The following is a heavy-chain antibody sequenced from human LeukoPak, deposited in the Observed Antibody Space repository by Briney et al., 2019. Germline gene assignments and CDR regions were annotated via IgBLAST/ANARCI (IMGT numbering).Heavy chain of an antibody. D-gene: IGHD6-19*01. J-gene: IGHJ4*02. V-gene: IGHV3-23*01. CDR3: AKVPPFIAVAKGYFDY. CDR1: GFTFSIYA. CDR2: ISGSGGST. Sequence: GGSLRLSCAASGFTFSIYAMSWVRQAPGKGLEWVSAISGSGGSTYYADSVKGRFTISRDNSKNTLYLQMNSLRAEDTAVYYCAKVPPFIAVAKGYFDYWGQGTLVTVSS.